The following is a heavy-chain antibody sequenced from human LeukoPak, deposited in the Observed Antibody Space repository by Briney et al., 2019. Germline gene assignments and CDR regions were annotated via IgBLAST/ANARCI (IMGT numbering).Heavy chain of an antibody. D-gene: IGHD3-3*01. CDR3: ARGKGRYDFWGFDP. Sequence: PSETLSLTCTVSGGSISSYDWSWIRQPPGKGLEWIGYIYYSGSTNYNPSLKSRVTISIDTSKNHFSLKLSSVTAADTAVYYCARGKGRYDFWGFDPWGQGTLVTVSS. CDR1: GGSISSYD. V-gene: IGHV4-59*01. J-gene: IGHJ5*02. CDR2: IYYSGST.